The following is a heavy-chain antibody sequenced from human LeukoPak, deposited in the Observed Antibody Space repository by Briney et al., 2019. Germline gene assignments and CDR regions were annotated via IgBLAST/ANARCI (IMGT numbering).Heavy chain of an antibody. D-gene: IGHD1-26*01. CDR2: IYSSGST. Sequence: GGSLRLSCAASGFTVSSNYMSWVRQAPGKGLEWVSVIYSSGSTYYADSVKGRFTISRDNSKNTLYLQMHSLRAEDTAVYYCARDSVGVPTDFDYWGQGTLVTVSS. J-gene: IGHJ4*02. CDR3: ARDSVGVPTDFDY. V-gene: IGHV3-53*01. CDR1: GFTVSSNY.